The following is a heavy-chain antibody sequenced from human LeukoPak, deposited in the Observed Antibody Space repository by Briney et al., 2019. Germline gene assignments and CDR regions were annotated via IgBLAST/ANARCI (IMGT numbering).Heavy chain of an antibody. CDR1: GFTFSSYS. CDR2: ISSSSSYI. D-gene: IGHD2-2*01. CDR3: ARDRVVVVPAAIASGGNWFDP. V-gene: IGHV3-21*01. Sequence: GGSLRLSCAASGFTFSSYSMNWVRQAPGKGLEWVSSISSSSSYIYYADSVKGRFTISRDNAKNSLYLQMNSLRAEDTAVYYCARDRVVVVPAAIASGGNWFDPWGQGTLVTVFS. J-gene: IGHJ5*02.